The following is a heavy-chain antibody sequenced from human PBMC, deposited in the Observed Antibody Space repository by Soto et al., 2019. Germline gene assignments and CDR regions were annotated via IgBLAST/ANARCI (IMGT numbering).Heavy chain of an antibody. CDR1: GFTFSNYA. V-gene: IGHV3-30*04. J-gene: IGHJ6*02. D-gene: IGHD2-15*01. Sequence: QVQLVESGGGVVQPGRSLRLSCAASGFTFSNYAMHWVRQAPGKGLECVAVISYNGGNRFYRDYVKGRFTISRDNSKNTVHLQIDSLRYEDAAVYYCARGDREDTVVVIGVRPGEYGVDVWGQGTTVTVSS. CDR2: ISYNGGNR. CDR3: ARGDREDTVVVIGVRPGEYGVDV.